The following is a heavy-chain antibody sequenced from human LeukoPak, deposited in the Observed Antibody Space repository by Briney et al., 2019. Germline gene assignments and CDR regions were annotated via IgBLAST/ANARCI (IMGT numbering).Heavy chain of an antibody. CDR2: IYYSGST. CDR3: ARDYGDLNY. D-gene: IGHD4-17*01. CDR1: GGSISSSSYY. Sequence: PSETLSLTCTVSGGSISSSSYYWGWVRQPPGKGLEWIGSIYYSGSTYYNPSLKSRVTIFVDTSKNQFSLKLSSVTAADTAVYYCARDYGDLNYWGQGTLVTVSS. J-gene: IGHJ4*02. V-gene: IGHV4-39*01.